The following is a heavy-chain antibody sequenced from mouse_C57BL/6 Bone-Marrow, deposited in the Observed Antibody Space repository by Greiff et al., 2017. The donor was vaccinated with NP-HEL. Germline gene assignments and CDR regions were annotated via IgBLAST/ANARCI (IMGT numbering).Heavy chain of an antibody. CDR2: ISSGGSYT. J-gene: IGHJ2*01. CDR3: ARQGGKTGHYFDY. D-gene: IGHD3-2*01. Sequence: EVQGVESGGDLVKPGGSLKLSCAASGFTFSSYGMSWVRQTPDKRLEWVATISSGGSYTYYPDSVKGRFTISRDNAKNTLYLQMSSLKSEDTAMYYCARQGGKTGHYFDYWGQGTTLTVSS. CDR1: GFTFSSYG. V-gene: IGHV5-6*01.